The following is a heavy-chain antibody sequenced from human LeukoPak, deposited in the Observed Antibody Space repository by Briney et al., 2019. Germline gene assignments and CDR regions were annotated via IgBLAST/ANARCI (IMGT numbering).Heavy chain of an antibody. Sequence: GGSLRLSCAASGFTFSSYGMHWVRQAPGKGLEWVAFIRYDGSNKYYADSVKGRFTISRDNSKNTLYLQMNSLRAEDTAVYYCAKATYYYDSSGYRGGYFDYWGQGTLVTVSS. D-gene: IGHD3-22*01. CDR1: GFTFSSYG. CDR3: AKATYYYDSSGYRGGYFDY. CDR2: IRYDGSNK. V-gene: IGHV3-30*02. J-gene: IGHJ4*02.